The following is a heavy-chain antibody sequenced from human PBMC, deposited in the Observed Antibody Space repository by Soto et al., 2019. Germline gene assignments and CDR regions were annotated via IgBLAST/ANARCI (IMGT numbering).Heavy chain of an antibody. D-gene: IGHD6-13*01. CDR1: GFTFSSYA. CDR2: ISGSGGST. Sequence: EVQLLESGGGLVQPGGSLRLSCAASGFTFSSYAMSWVRQAPGKGLEWVSAISGSGGSTYYADSVKGRFTISRDNSKNTMNLQMNCLRAQDTAVYYCAKMPHSSSWYLGAFDIWGQGTRVTVSS. CDR3: AKMPHSSSWYLGAFDI. J-gene: IGHJ3*02. V-gene: IGHV3-23*01.